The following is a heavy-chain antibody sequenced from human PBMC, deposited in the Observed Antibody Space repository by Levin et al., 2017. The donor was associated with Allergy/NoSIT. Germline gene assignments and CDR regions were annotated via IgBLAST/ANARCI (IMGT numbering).Heavy chain of an antibody. D-gene: IGHD3-10*01. J-gene: IGHJ6*02. V-gene: IGHV4-31*02. CDR2: IYNRGGA. CDR3: ARDECAWFGECYGMDV. Sequence: SETLSLTCTVSGASISRGEFYWSWIRQLPGKGLEWIGFIYNRGGAYYNPSLKSRLSMSMDTSKNQFSLRLSSVTVADTAIDYCARDECAWFGECYGMDVWGQGTTVTVSS. CDR1: GASISRGEFY.